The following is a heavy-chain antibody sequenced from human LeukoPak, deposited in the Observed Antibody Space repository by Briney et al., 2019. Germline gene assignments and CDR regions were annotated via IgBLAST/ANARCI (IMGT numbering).Heavy chain of an antibody. J-gene: IGHJ5*02. CDR2: IYYSGST. CDR3: AKIVAVPAASHNWFDP. D-gene: IGHD2-2*01. CDR1: GGSISSSSYY. Sequence: SETLSLTCTVSGGSISSSSYYWGWIRQPPGKGLEWIGSIYYSGSTYYNPSLRSRVIISVDTSKNQFSVKLSSVTAADTAVYYCAKIVAVPAASHNWFDPWGQGTLVTVSS. V-gene: IGHV4-39*07.